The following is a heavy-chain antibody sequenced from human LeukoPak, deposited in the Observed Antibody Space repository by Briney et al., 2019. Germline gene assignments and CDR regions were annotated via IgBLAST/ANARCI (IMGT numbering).Heavy chain of an antibody. CDR1: GFTFSTSA. D-gene: IGHD3-10*01. CDR2: ISTTVTNT. Sequence: GGSLRLSCAASGFTFSTSAMTWVRQAPGKGLEWVSSISTTVTNTYYADSVKGRFTISRDNSNSTVYLQMNSLTAEDTALYYCTKRAEFGGFDPWGQGTLVTVSS. J-gene: IGHJ5*02. CDR3: TKRAEFGGFDP. V-gene: IGHV3-23*01.